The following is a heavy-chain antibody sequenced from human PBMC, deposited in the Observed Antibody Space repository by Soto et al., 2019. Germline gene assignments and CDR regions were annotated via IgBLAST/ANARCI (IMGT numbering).Heavy chain of an antibody. J-gene: IGHJ6*02. CDR3: ATTVKVKQRSSMSNYYYYGMDV. CDR2: IYYSGST. Sequence: SETLSLTCTVSGGSISSSSYYWGWIRQPPGKGPEWIGSIYYSGSTYYNPSLKSLVTISVDTSKNQFSLKLSSVTAADTAVYYCATTVKVKQRSSMSNYYYYGMDVWGQGTTITVYS. D-gene: IGHD6-25*01. CDR1: GGSISSSSYY. V-gene: IGHV4-39*01.